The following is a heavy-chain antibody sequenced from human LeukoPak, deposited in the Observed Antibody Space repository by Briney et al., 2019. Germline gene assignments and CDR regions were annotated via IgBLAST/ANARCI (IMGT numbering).Heavy chain of an antibody. Sequence: PGGSLRLSCAASGFTFSSYGMHWVRQAPGKGLEWVAFIRYDGSNKYYADSVKGRFTISRDNFKNTLYLQMNSLRAEDTAVYYCASRGSGSYSGHDYWGQGTLVTVSS. CDR1: GFTFSSYG. CDR3: ASRGSGSYSGHDY. D-gene: IGHD1-26*01. J-gene: IGHJ4*02. V-gene: IGHV3-30*02. CDR2: IRYDGSNK.